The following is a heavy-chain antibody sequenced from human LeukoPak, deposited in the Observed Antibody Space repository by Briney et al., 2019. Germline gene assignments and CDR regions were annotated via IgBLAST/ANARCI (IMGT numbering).Heavy chain of an antibody. D-gene: IGHD7-27*01. CDR2: INHNGNVN. CDR3: AKVNPNWAFDY. Sequence: GGSLRLSCAASGFTFSSYWMNWARQAPGKGLEWVASINHNGNVNYYVDSVKGRFTISRDNAKNSLYLQMSNLRAEDTAVYYCAKVNPNWAFDYWGQGTLVTVSS. V-gene: IGHV3-7*03. J-gene: IGHJ4*02. CDR1: GFTFSSYW.